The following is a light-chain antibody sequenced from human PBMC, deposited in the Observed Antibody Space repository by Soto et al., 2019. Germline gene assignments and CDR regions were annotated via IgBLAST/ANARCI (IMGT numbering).Light chain of an antibody. CDR3: QQLRT. J-gene: IGKJ1*01. V-gene: IGKV1-5*01. CDR1: QIISSW. Sequence: DIQMTQSPSTLSASVGDRVTITCRASQIISSWLAWYQQKPGKAPKLLIYDASSLESGVPSRFSGSGSGTEFTLTISSLQPDDFATYYCQQLRTFGQGTKVDNK. CDR2: DAS.